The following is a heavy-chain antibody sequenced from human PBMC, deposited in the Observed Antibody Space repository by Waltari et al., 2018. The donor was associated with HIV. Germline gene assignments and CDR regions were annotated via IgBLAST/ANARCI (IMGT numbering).Heavy chain of an antibody. V-gene: IGHV3-9*01. D-gene: IGHD1-26*01. CDR1: GFPFDDYD. Sequence: EVQLVESGGGLVQPGRSLRLSCAAAGFPFDDYDMHWVGQAPGKGLEWVSGISWNSGSIGYADSLKGRFIISRDNAKNSLYLQMNSLRAEDTALYYCAKDITPFINGSYEGGLDYWGQGTLVTVSS. J-gene: IGHJ4*02. CDR3: AKDITPFINGSYEGGLDY. CDR2: ISWNSGSI.